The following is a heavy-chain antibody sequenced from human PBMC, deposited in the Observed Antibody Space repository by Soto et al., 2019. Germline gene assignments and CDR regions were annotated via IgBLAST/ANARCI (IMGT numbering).Heavy chain of an antibody. Sequence: SETLSLTCTVSGGSISSGGYYWSWIRQHPGKGLEWIGYIYYSGSTYYNPSLKSRVTISVDTSKNQFSLKLSSVTAADTAVYYCARDMGDGYNSLDYWGQGTLVTVSS. CDR1: GGSISSGGYY. D-gene: IGHD1-1*01. V-gene: IGHV4-31*03. CDR3: ARDMGDGYNSLDY. CDR2: IYYSGST. J-gene: IGHJ4*02.